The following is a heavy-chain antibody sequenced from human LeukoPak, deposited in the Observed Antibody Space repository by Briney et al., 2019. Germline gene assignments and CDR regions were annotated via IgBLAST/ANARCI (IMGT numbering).Heavy chain of an antibody. CDR1: GGSFSGYY. CDR2: IYASGST. Sequence: SETLSLTCAVYGGSFSGYYWSWIRQPAGKGLEWIGRIYASGSTNYNPSLKSRVTMSVDTSKNQFSLKLSSVTAADTAVYYCATAQGSGWYLAWGQGTLVTVSS. CDR3: ATAQGSGWYLA. D-gene: IGHD6-19*01. J-gene: IGHJ4*02. V-gene: IGHV4-59*10.